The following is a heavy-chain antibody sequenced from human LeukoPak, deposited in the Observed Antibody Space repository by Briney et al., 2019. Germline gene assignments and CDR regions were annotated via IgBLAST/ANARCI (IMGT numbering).Heavy chain of an antibody. CDR1: DYTFTNYG. D-gene: IGHD2-15*01. CDR3: ARDRDVVVIAAPGY. Sequence: ASVKVFCKGFDYTFTNYGVGWVRQARGQGLEWIGWISGSNGNTNYAQKFQGRVTMTTDTSTRTAYMELRSLRSDDTALYYCARDRDVVVIAAPGYWGQGTLVTVSS. J-gene: IGHJ4*02. V-gene: IGHV1-18*01. CDR2: ISGSNGNT.